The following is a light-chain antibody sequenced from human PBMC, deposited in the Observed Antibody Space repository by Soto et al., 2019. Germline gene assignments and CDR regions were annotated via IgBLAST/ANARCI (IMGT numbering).Light chain of an antibody. Sequence: DIQMTQSPSTLSASVGDRVTITCRASQSISSWLAWYQQQPGKAPKLLIYDASSLESGVPSRLSGSGSGTEFTLTISSLQPDDFATYYCHQYNSYSPTFGQGTKGDIK. CDR3: HQYNSYSPT. J-gene: IGKJ1*01. CDR1: QSISSW. V-gene: IGKV1-5*01. CDR2: DAS.